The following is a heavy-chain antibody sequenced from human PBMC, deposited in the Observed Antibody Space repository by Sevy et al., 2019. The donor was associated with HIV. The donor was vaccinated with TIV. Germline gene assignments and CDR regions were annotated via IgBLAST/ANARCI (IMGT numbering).Heavy chain of an antibody. D-gene: IGHD3-22*01. V-gene: IGHV3-20*01. Sequence: GGSLRLSCAASGFTFDDYGMSWVRQAPGKGLEWVSGINWNGGSTGYADSVKGRFTISRDNAKNSLYLQMNSLRAEDTALYHCAGAGYYDSSGPRVGYYYYYYMDVWGKGTTVTVSS. CDR3: AGAGYYDSSGPRVGYYYYYYMDV. J-gene: IGHJ6*03. CDR2: INWNGGST. CDR1: GFTFDDYG.